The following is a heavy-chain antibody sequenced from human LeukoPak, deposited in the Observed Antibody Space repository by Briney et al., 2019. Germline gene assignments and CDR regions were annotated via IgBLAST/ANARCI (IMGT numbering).Heavy chain of an antibody. CDR2: ICGRGSTK. CDR1: GFNFNTYE. Sequence: PGGSLKLSCAASGFNFNTYEMNWVRQAPGQGRAWVSYICGRGSTKYYADSVKGRFTISRDNAENSLYLQMNGLRAEDTAVYYCARDLYYYGSGNYVPGLPDYWGQGTLVTVSS. J-gene: IGHJ4*02. V-gene: IGHV3-48*03. CDR3: ARDLYYYGSGNYVPGLPDY. D-gene: IGHD3-10*01.